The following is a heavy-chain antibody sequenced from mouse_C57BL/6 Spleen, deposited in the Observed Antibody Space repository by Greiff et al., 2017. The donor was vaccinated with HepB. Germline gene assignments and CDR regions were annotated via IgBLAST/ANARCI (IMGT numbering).Heavy chain of an antibody. Sequence: QVQLQHPGAELVKPGASVKLSCKASGYTFTSYWMHWVKQRPGQGLEWIGMIHPNSGSTNYNEKFKSKATLTVDKSSSTAYMQLSSLTSEDSAVYYCARTIYYGNYPAWFAYWGQGTLVTVSA. CDR3: ARTIYYGNYPAWFAY. CDR2: IHPNSGST. D-gene: IGHD2-1*01. CDR1: GYTFTSYW. V-gene: IGHV1-64*01. J-gene: IGHJ3*01.